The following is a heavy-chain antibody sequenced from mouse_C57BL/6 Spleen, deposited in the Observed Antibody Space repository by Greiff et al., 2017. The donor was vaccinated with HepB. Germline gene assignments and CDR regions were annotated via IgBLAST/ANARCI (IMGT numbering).Heavy chain of an antibody. D-gene: IGHD2-5*01. CDR3: ARAYYSNPSWYFDV. Sequence: QVQLQQPGAELVKPGASVKLSCKASGYTFTSYWIQWVKQRPGQGLEWIGEIDPSDSYTNYNQKFKGKATLTVDTSSSTAYMQLSSLTSEDSAVYYFARAYYSNPSWYFDVWGTGTTVTVSS. V-gene: IGHV1-50*01. J-gene: IGHJ1*03. CDR2: IDPSDSYT. CDR1: GYTFTSYW.